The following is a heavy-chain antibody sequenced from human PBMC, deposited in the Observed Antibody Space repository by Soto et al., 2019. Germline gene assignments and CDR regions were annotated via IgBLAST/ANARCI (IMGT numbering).Heavy chain of an antibody. CDR3: ARDIVGVVDATPPFYGMDV. D-gene: IGHD2-15*01. V-gene: IGHV1-46*01. J-gene: IGHJ6*02. CDR2: INPSGGST. CDR1: GYTFTSYY. Sequence: GASVKVSCKASGYTFTSYYMHWVRQAPGQGLEWMGIINPSGGSTSYAQKFQGRVTMTRDTSTSTVYMELSSLRSEDTAVYYCARDIVGVVDATPPFYGMDVWGQGTTVTVSS.